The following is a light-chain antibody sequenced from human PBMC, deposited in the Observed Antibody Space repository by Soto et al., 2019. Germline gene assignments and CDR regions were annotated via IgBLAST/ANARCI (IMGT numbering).Light chain of an antibody. CDR3: SSYSSSDTLV. CDR1: SSDVGGHNF. V-gene: IGLV2-14*03. J-gene: IGLJ2*01. CDR2: DVR. Sequence: QLALTQPASVSGSPGQSITISCTGTSSDVGGHNFVSWYQQHPGRAPKLMIYDVRNRPSGVSNRFSGSKSANTASLVISGLQAEDEADYYCSSYSSSDTLVFGGGTKVTVL.